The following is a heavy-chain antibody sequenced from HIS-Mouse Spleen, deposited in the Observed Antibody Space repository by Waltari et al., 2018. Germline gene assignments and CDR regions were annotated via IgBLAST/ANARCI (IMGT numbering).Heavy chain of an antibody. D-gene: IGHD6-13*01. V-gene: IGHV4-39*07. J-gene: IGHJ2*01. CDR1: GCSLRSSSYY. CDR2: IYCSGST. Sequence: QLQLQESGPGLVTPSATLSLTCTVSGCSLRSSSYYWGWIRQPPGKGLEWIGSIYCSGSTYYNPSRKSRVTISVDTSKNQFSLKLSSVTAADTAVYYCAREIPYSSSWYDWYFDLWGRGTLVTVSS. CDR3: AREIPYSSSWYDWYFDL.